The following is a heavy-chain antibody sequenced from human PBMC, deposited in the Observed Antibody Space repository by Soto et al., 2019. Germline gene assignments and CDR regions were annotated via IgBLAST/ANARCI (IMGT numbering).Heavy chain of an antibody. Sequence: GGSLRLSCAASGFTFSSYSMNWVRQAPGKGLEWVSSISSSGSYINYGDSVKGRFTISRDNAENSVYLQMNSLRAEDTAVYYCARDLDAYNPALGKWAQGTPVTVSS. CDR3: ARDLDAYNPALGK. CDR1: GFTFSSYS. V-gene: IGHV3-21*01. J-gene: IGHJ4*02. CDR2: ISSSGSYI. D-gene: IGHD3-3*01.